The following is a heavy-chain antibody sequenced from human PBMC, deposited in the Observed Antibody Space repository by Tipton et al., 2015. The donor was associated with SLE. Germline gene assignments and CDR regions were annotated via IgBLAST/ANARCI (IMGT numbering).Heavy chain of an antibody. CDR3: ASYSYDSSGSTHFDY. Sequence: TLSLTCTVSGGSISSYFWSWIRQPPGKGLEWIGSIYYTGSTYYNPSLKSRVTLSVDTSKNQFSLNLRSVTAADTAVYYCASYSYDSSGSTHFDYWGQGTLVTVSS. CDR1: GGSISSYF. V-gene: IGHV4-59*04. CDR2: IYYTGST. D-gene: IGHD3-22*01. J-gene: IGHJ4*02.